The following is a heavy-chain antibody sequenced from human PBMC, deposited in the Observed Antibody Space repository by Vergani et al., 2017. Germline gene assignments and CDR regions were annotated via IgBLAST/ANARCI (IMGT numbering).Heavy chain of an antibody. Sequence: QVQVVQSGAEVKKSGASVKVSCKTSAYTFSNYYMHWVRQAPGQGLEWMGIINPSGGHTNYAQKFQGRVTMTRDTSTSTVYMELSSLRSEDTAIYYCARGGIFEGFDPWGQGTLVTVSS. CDR1: AYTFSNYY. V-gene: IGHV1-46*03. CDR2: INPSGGHT. D-gene: IGHD3-3*01. CDR3: ARGGIFEGFDP. J-gene: IGHJ5*02.